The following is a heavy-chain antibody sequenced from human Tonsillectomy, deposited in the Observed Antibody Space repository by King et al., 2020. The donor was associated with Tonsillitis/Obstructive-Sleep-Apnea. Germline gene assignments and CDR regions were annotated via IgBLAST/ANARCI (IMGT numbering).Heavy chain of an antibody. Sequence: QLQESGPGLVKPSETLSLTCTVSGGSLRSYYWSWIRQPPGKGLEWIGYIYYSGSTNYNPSLKSRVTISIHTSKNQFSLKLSSVTAADTAVYYCALPRYSYSSGWAPTGYYYMDVWGKGTTVTVSS. CDR1: GGSLRSYY. CDR2: IYYSGST. J-gene: IGHJ6*03. CDR3: ALPRYSYSSGWAPTGYYYMDV. V-gene: IGHV4-59*01. D-gene: IGHD6-19*01.